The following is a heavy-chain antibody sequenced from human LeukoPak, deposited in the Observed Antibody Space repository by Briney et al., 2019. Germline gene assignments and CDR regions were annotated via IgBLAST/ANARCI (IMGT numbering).Heavy chain of an antibody. CDR1: GFTVSSNF. D-gene: IGHD6-19*01. J-gene: IGHJ4*02. CDR2: ISYDGSNK. CDR3: AKGMGIAVAGDY. V-gene: IGHV3-30*18. Sequence: PGGSLRLSCAASGFTVSSNFMSWVRQAPGKGLEWVAVISYDGSNKYYADSVKGRFTISRDNSKNTLYLQMNSQRAEDTAVYYCAKGMGIAVAGDYWGQGTLVTVSS.